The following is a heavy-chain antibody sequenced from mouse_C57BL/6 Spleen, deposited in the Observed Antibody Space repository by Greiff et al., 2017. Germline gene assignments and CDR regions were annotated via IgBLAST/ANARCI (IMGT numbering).Heavy chain of an antibody. Sequence: QVQLQQPGAELVKPGASVKMSCKASGYTFTSYWLTWVKQRPGQGLEWIGDLYPGSGSTNYNEKFKSKATLTVDTSSSTAYMQLSSLTTEYSAVYCGTGTGFDDWGQGTTLTVSS. CDR3: TGTGFDD. J-gene: IGHJ2*01. D-gene: IGHD3-3*01. V-gene: IGHV1-55*01. CDR1: GYTFTSYW. CDR2: LYPGSGST.